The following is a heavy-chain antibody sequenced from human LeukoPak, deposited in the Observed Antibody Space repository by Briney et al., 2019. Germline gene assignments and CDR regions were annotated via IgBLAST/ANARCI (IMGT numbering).Heavy chain of an antibody. Sequence: KSGGSLRLSYAASGFTFSSYSMNWVRQAPGKGLEWVSSISSSSSYIYYADSVKGRFTISRDNAKNSLYLQMNSLRAEDTAVYYCARAIRNSSSSFDYWGQGTLVTVSS. V-gene: IGHV3-21*01. CDR1: GFTFSSYS. CDR2: ISSSSSYI. D-gene: IGHD6-6*01. J-gene: IGHJ4*02. CDR3: ARAIRNSSSSFDY.